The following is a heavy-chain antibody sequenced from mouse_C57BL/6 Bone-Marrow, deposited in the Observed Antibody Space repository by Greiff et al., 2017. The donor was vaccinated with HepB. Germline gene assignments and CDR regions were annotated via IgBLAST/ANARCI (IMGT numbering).Heavy chain of an antibody. CDR2: INPNNGGT. J-gene: IGHJ1*03. CDR1: GYTFTDYN. V-gene: IGHV1-22*01. Sequence: EVQLQQSGPELVKPGASVKMSCKASGYTFTDYNMHWVKQSHGKSLEWIGYINPNNGGTSYNQKFKGKATLTVNKSSSTAYMELRSLTSEDSAVYYCAKGTTVPRYFDVWGTGTTVTVSS. D-gene: IGHD1-1*01. CDR3: AKGTTVPRYFDV.